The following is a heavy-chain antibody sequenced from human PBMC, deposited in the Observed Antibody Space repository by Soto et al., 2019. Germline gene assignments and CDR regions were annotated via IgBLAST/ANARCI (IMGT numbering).Heavy chain of an antibody. CDR2: MNPNSGNT. CDR3: ARVTGFDYGDCWTGAYYYYMDV. J-gene: IGHJ6*03. D-gene: IGHD4-17*01. Sequence: ASVKVSCKASGYTFTSYDINWVRQATGQGLEWMGWMNPNSGNTGYAQKFQGRVTMTRNTSISTAYMELSSLRSEDTAVYYCARVTGFDYGDCWTGAYYYYMDVWGKGTTVTVSS. V-gene: IGHV1-8*01. CDR1: GYTFTSYD.